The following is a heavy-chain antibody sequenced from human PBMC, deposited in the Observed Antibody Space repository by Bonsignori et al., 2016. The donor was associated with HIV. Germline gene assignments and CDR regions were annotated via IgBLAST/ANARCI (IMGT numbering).Heavy chain of an antibody. D-gene: IGHD3-10*01. CDR3: ATRGGMMGRAFVD. Sequence: WVRQALDKGLSGWRIIPIFGTANYAQKFQGRVTITADESTSTAYMELSSLRSEDTAVYYCATRGGMMGRAFVDWGQGTLVTVSS. V-gene: IGHV1-69*15. J-gene: IGHJ4*02. CDR2: IIPIFGTA.